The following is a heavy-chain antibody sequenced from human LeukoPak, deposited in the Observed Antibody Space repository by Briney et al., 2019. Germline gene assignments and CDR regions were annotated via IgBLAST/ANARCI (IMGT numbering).Heavy chain of an antibody. CDR1: GGSINSDSYY. Sequence: PSETLSLTCTVSGGSINSDSYYWGWIRQPPGKGLEWIGNIYHSGSTYYNPSLKSRVIISVDTSKNQFSLKLSSVTAADTAVYYCAREFTIFGVTTPYYYYYYMDVWGKGTTVTVSS. CDR3: AREFTIFGVTTPYYYYYYMDV. V-gene: IGHV4-39*07. D-gene: IGHD3-3*01. J-gene: IGHJ6*03. CDR2: IYHSGST.